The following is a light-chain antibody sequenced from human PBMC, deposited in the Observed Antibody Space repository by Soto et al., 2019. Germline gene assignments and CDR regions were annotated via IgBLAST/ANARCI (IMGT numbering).Light chain of an antibody. CDR2: ANY. J-gene: IGLJ2*01. V-gene: IGLV1-40*01. CDR3: QSYGSGLSVG. CDR1: SSNIGAGFD. Sequence: QSVLTQPPSVCGAPGQRVTISCTGSSSNIGAGFDVHWYQRLPGTAPKLLIYANYNRPSGVPDRFSGSKSGTSGSLAITGLQAEDEADYYCQSYGSGLSVGFGGGTKLTVL.